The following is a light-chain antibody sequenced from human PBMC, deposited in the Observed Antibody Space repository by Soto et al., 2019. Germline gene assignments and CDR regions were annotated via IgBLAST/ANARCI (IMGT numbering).Light chain of an antibody. CDR1: QSVSSN. V-gene: IGKV3-15*01. Sequence: IMMTQSPGPLSASPGERATLSCRASQSVSSNLAWYQQKPGQAPRLLIYAVSTRATGIPARFSGSGSGTEFTLTISSLQSEDFAVYYCQQYNKWPLTFGQGTKVEIK. CDR3: QQYNKWPLT. CDR2: AVS. J-gene: IGKJ1*01.